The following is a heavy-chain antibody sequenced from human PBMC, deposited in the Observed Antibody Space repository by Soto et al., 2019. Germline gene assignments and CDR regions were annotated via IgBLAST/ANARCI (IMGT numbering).Heavy chain of an antibody. CDR3: ARDVHYDILTGYYVKSWFDP. CDR2: ISSSSSYI. CDR1: GFTFSSYS. V-gene: IGHV3-21*01. D-gene: IGHD3-9*01. J-gene: IGHJ5*02. Sequence: GGSLRLSCAASGFTFSSYSMNWVRQAPGKGLEWVSSISSSSSYIYYADTVKGRFTISRDNAKNSLYLQMNSLRAEDTAVYYCARDVHYDILTGYYVKSWFDPWGQGTLVTVSS.